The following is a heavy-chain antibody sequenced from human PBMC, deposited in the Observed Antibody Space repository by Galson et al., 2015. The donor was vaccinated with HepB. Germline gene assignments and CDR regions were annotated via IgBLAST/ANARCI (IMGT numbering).Heavy chain of an antibody. Sequence: SLRLSCAASGFTFGAYEMNWVRQAPGKGLEWISYISSNGYMIYYAESVKGRFTVSRDNARDSLYLQMNSLRVEDTAVYYCVRDHPLWSWYVDTWGQGILVTVAS. D-gene: IGHD3-10*01. CDR2: ISSNGYMI. V-gene: IGHV3-48*03. CDR1: GFTFGAYE. J-gene: IGHJ4*02. CDR3: VRDHPLWSWYVDT.